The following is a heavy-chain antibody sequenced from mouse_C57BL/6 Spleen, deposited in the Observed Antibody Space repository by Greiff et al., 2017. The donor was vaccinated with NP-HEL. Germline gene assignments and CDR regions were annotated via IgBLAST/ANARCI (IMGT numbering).Heavy chain of an antibody. Sequence: VQLQQSGPELVKPGASVKISCKASGYAFSSSWMNWVKQRPGKGLEWIGRIYPGDGDTNYNGKFKGKATLTADKSSSTAYMQLSSLTSEDSAVYVCARTPLYYGRGDFDDWGQGTTLTVSS. CDR2: IYPGDGDT. D-gene: IGHD1-1*01. V-gene: IGHV1-82*01. CDR1: GYAFSSSW. CDR3: ARTPLYYGRGDFDD. J-gene: IGHJ2*01.